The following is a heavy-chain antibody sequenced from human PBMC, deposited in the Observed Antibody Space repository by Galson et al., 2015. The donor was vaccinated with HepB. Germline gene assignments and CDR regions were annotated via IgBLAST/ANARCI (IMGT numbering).Heavy chain of an antibody. CDR1: GYNFPSYW. Sequence: QSGAEVKKPGESLKISCKGSGYNFPSYWIAWVRQMPGKGLEWMGIVYPGDSNTRYSPSSQGQVTISADKSISTAYLQWSSLRASDTAMYYCARRGYTGYDPNYYYYGMDVWAQGTTVIVSS. CDR2: VYPGDSNT. J-gene: IGHJ6*02. CDR3: ARRGYTGYDPNYYYYGMDV. V-gene: IGHV5-51*03. D-gene: IGHD5-12*01.